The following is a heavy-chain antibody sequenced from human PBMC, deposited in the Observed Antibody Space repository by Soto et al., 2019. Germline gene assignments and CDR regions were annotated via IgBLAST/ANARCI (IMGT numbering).Heavy chain of an antibody. D-gene: IGHD2-15*01. J-gene: IGHJ4*02. CDR3: AKDRDVVVVAQFDY. Sequence: EVHLLESGGGLVQPGGSLRLSCAASGFTSSSYAMSWVRQAPGKGLEWVSGISGSAVSTYYADPVKGRFIISRDNSKNTLYLQMNSLRAEDTAVYYCAKDRDVVVVAQFDYWGQGILVTVSS. CDR1: GFTSSSYA. V-gene: IGHV3-23*01. CDR2: ISGSAVST.